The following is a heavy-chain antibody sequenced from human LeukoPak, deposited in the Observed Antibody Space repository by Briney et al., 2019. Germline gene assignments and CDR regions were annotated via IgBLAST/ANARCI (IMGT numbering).Heavy chain of an antibody. CDR1: GYSFTSYW. Sequence: GESLKITCKGSGYSFTSYWIGWVRQMPGKGLEWMGIIYPGDSDTRYSPSFQGQVTISVDKSISTAYLQWSSLKASDTAMYYCARGEKSSGYYYGYWGQGTLVTVSS. V-gene: IGHV5-51*01. J-gene: IGHJ4*02. D-gene: IGHD3-22*01. CDR3: ARGEKSSGYYYGY. CDR2: IYPGDSDT.